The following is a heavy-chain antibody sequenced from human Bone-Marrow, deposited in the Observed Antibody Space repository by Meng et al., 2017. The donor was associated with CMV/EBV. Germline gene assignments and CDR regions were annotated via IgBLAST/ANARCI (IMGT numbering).Heavy chain of an antibody. V-gene: IGHV1-69*04. CDR3: ARGDTSIAAL. D-gene: IGHD6-6*01. J-gene: IGHJ4*02. Sequence: SVKVSCKASGYTFTGYYMHWVRQAPGQGLEWMGRIIPILGIANYAQKFQGRVTITADKSTSTAYMELSSLRSEDTAVYYCARGDTSIAALWGQGTLVTVSS. CDR1: GYTFTGYY. CDR2: IIPILGIA.